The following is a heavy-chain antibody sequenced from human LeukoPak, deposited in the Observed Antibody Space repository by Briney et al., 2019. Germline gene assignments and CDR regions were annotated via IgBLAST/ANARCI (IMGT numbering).Heavy chain of an antibody. J-gene: IGHJ4*02. D-gene: IGHD3-22*01. Sequence: ASVKVSCKASGYTFGTYGISWVRQAPGQGLEWMGWISAYNDKTNYAQKYEGRVTMTTDTSTTTAYMELRSLTSDDTAVYYCARAGARISMIRGGLDYWGQGTLVTVSS. CDR2: ISAYNDKT. V-gene: IGHV1-18*04. CDR3: ARAGARISMIRGGLDY. CDR1: GYTFGTYG.